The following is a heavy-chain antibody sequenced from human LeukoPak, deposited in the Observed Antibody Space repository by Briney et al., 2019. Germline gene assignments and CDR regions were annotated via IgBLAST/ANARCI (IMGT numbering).Heavy chain of an antibody. CDR1: GGSISSYY. Sequence: SETLSLTCTVSGGSISSYYWSWIRQPPGKGLERIGYIYYSGSTSYNPSLKSRVTISIDTSRNQFSLKLSSVTAADTAVYYCARGGAGPSWFFLHWGQGTLITVSS. J-gene: IGHJ1*01. CDR2: IYYSGST. V-gene: IGHV4-59*04. CDR3: ARGGAGPSWFFLH. D-gene: IGHD3-10*01.